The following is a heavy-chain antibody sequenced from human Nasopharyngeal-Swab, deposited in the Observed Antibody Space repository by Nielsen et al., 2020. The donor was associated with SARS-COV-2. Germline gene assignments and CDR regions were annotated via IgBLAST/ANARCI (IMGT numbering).Heavy chain of an antibody. V-gene: IGHV4-34*01. CDR2: INHSGST. CDR3: ARGYGDYDY. Sequence: PGKGLEWIGEINHSGSTNYNPSLKSRVTISVDTSKNQFSLKLSSVTAADTAVSYCARGYGDYDYWGQGTLVTVSS. J-gene: IGHJ4*02. D-gene: IGHD4-17*01.